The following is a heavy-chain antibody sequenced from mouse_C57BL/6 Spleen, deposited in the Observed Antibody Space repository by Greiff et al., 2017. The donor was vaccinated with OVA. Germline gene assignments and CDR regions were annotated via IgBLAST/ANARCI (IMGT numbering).Heavy chain of an antibody. J-gene: IGHJ1*03. CDR3: ASRMITTSYWYFDV. D-gene: IGHD2-4*01. CDR1: GYTFTSYG. V-gene: IGHV1-81*01. Sequence: VKLQESGAELARPGASVKLSCKASGYTFTSYGISWVKQRTGQGLEWIGEIYPRSGNTYYNEKFKGKATLTADKSSSTAYMELRSLTSEDSAVYFCASRMITTSYWYFDVWGTGTTVTVSS. CDR2: IYPRSGNT.